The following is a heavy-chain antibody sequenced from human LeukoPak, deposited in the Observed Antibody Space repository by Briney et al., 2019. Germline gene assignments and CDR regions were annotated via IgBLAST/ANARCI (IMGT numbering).Heavy chain of an antibody. CDR3: ARSSGRYYYFDY. CDR1: GYTFTNFA. Sequence: SVKVSCKASGYTFTNFAINWVRQAPGQGLEWMGGIIPIFGTANYAQKFQGRVTITADESTSTAYMELSSLRSEDTAVYYCARSSGRYYYFDYWGQGTLVTVSS. CDR2: IIPIFGTA. D-gene: IGHD3-22*01. J-gene: IGHJ4*02. V-gene: IGHV1-69*13.